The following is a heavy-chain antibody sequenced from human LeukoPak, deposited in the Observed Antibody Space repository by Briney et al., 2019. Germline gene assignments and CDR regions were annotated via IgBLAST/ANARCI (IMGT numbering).Heavy chain of an antibody. CDR3: AKSPSYSGSYLFDY. D-gene: IGHD1-26*01. CDR1: GFTFSSYA. CDR2: ISGSGGST. Sequence: GGSQRLSCAASGFTFSSYAMSWVRQAPGKGLEWVSAISGSGGSTYYADSVKGRFTISRDNSKNTLYLQMNSLRAEDTAVYYCAKSPSYSGSYLFDYWGQGTLVTVSS. J-gene: IGHJ4*02. V-gene: IGHV3-23*01.